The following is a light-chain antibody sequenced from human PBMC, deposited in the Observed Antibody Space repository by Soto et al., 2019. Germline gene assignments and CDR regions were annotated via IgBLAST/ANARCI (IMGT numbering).Light chain of an antibody. CDR2: KAS. J-gene: IGKJ2*01. Sequence: DIQMTQSPSTLSASVGDRVTITCRASQSISSWLAWYQQKPGKAPKLLIYKASSLESGVASRFSGSGSGTEFTLIISGLQPDDSATYYCQQYTNTNNPWVFGQGTKVDIK. CDR3: QQYTNTNNPWV. V-gene: IGKV1-5*03. CDR1: QSISSW.